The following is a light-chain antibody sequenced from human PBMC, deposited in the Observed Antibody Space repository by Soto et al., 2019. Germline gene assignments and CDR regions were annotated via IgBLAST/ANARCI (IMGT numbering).Light chain of an antibody. Sequence: TQSPSTLSASVGDRVTITCRASQSISSWLAWYQHKPDQAPRLLIYEASNRAAGVPGRFSGSGSGTDFTLTITRLEPEDFAFYYCHQRQRWPRTFGQGTKVDIK. V-gene: IGKV3-11*01. CDR1: QSISSW. J-gene: IGKJ1*01. CDR3: HQRQRWPRT. CDR2: EAS.